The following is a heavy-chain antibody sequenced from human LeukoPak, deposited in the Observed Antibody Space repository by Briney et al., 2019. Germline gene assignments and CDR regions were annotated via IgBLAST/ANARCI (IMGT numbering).Heavy chain of an antibody. D-gene: IGHD2-21*02. CDR3: ARLRVTATGYYFDY. CDR2: IYYSGST. CDR1: GGSISSSSYS. Sequence: PSETLSLTCTVSGGSISSSSYSWGWIRQPPGKGLEWIGSIYYSGSTYYNPSLKSRVAISVDTSKNQFSLKLSSVTAADTAVYCCARLRVTATGYYFDYWGQGTLVTVSS. V-gene: IGHV4-39*01. J-gene: IGHJ4*02.